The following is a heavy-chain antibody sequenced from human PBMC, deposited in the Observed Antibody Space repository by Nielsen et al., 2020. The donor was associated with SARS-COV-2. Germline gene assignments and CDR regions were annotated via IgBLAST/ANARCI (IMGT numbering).Heavy chain of an antibody. CDR3: ASNGVGTTVTTGYYYGMDV. CDR2: IKQDGSEK. CDR1: GFTFSSYW. Sequence: GESLKISCAASGFTFSSYWMSWVRQAPGKGLEWVANIKQDGSEKYYVDSVKGRFTISRDNAKNSLYLQMNSLRAEDTAVYYCASNGVGTTVTTGYYYGMDVWGQGTTVTVSS. D-gene: IGHD4-17*01. V-gene: IGHV3-7*01. J-gene: IGHJ6*02.